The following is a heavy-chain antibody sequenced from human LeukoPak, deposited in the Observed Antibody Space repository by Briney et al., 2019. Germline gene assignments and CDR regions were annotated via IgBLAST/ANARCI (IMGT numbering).Heavy chain of an antibody. Sequence: ASVKVSCKASVYTFTSYDINWVRQATEQGVEWMGLINPSGSSTLYAQKFQGRVTMTRDMSTTTDYMELRSLRSEDTAVYYCARDNSVGDIAWWFDPWGQGTLVTVSS. CDR3: ARDNSVGDIAWWFDP. V-gene: IGHV1-46*01. D-gene: IGHD3-16*02. CDR2: INPSGSST. J-gene: IGHJ5*02. CDR1: VYTFTSYD.